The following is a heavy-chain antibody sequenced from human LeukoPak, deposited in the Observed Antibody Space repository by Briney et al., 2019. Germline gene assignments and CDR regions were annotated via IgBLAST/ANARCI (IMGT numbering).Heavy chain of an antibody. V-gene: IGHV4-31*03. CDR3: ARDKEMVGATQYYYYGMDV. CDR1: GGSISSGGYY. CDR2: IYYSGST. D-gene: IGHD1-26*01. J-gene: IGHJ6*02. Sequence: PSETLSLTCTVSGGSISSGGYYWSWIRQHPGKGLEWIGYIYYSGSTYYNPSLKSRVTISVDTSKNQFSLKLSSVTAADTAVYYCARDKEMVGATQYYYYGMDVWGQGTTVTVSS.